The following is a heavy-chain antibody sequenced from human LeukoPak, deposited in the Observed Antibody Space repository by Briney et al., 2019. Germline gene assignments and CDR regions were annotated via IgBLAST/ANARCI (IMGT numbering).Heavy chain of an antibody. D-gene: IGHD3-22*01. V-gene: IGHV1-2*02. CDR3: VYYYDSLAT. J-gene: IGHJ5*02. Sequence: VASVKVSCKASGYTFTSYGISWVRQAPGQGLEWMGWINPNSGGTNYAQKFQGRVTMTRDTSISTAYMELSRLRSDDTAVYYCVYYYDSLATWAQGTLVTVSS. CDR2: INPNSGGT. CDR1: GYTFTSYG.